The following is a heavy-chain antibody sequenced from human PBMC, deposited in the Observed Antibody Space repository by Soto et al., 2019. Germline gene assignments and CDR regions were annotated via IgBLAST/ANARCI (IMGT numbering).Heavy chain of an antibody. D-gene: IGHD5-18*01. Sequence: WVRQAPGKGLEWVSAISGSGGSTYYADSVKGRFTISRDNSKNTLYLQMNSLRAEDTAVYYCAKDGGYSYGYSPRYYYGMDVWGQGTTVTVSS. CDR2: ISGSGGST. J-gene: IGHJ6*02. V-gene: IGHV3-23*01. CDR3: AKDGGYSYGYSPRYYYGMDV.